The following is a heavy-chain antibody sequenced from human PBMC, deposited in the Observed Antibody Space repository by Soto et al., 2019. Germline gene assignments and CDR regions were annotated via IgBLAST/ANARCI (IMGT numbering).Heavy chain of an antibody. D-gene: IGHD6-19*01. CDR1: GGTFSSYA. CDR3: ARERAVAGARWFDP. J-gene: IGHJ5*02. Sequence: QVQLVQSGAEVKKPGSSVKVSCKASGGTFSSYAISWVRQAPGQGLEWMGGIIPIFGTANYAQKFQGRVTITADESTSAAYMELSGLRSEDTAVYYCARERAVAGARWFDPWGQGTLVTVSS. CDR2: IIPIFGTA. V-gene: IGHV1-69*01.